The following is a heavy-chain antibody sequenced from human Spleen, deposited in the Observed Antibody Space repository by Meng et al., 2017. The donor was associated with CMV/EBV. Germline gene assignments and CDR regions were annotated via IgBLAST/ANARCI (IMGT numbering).Heavy chain of an antibody. CDR1: GGSISSNSYY. CDR3: ARGRNPGALYYYYYGMDV. CDR2: LYSSGNT. Sequence: SETLFLTCTVSGGSISSNSYYWGWIRQPPGKGLEWIGSLYSSGNTYYNPSLKSRVTISVDTSKNQFSLKLSSVTAADTAVYYCARGRNPGALYYYYYGMDVWGQGTTVTVSS. J-gene: IGHJ6*02. V-gene: IGHV4-39*02.